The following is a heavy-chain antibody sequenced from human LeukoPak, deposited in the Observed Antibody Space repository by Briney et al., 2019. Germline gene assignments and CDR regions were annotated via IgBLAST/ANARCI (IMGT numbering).Heavy chain of an antibody. CDR3: ARVMEGYSSGWYRVFDY. V-gene: IGHV4-39*07. CDR2: ISGSISYSDT. J-gene: IGHJ4*02. D-gene: IGHD6-19*01. CDR1: GGSIRSSFY. Sequence: PSETLSLTCSVSGGSIRSSFYWGWIRQPPGKGLEWIASISGSISYSDTYYNPSLKSRVTISVDSSKNQFSLKLSSVAAADTAVYYCARVMEGYSSGWYRVFDYWGQGTLVTVSS.